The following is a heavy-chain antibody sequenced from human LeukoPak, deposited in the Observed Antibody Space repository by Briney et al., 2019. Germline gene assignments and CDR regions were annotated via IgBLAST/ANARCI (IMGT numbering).Heavy chain of an antibody. CDR2: INPNSGGT. CDR1: GYSFSIYG. V-gene: IGHV1-2*02. CDR3: ARDYVVVVAATVPYYGMDV. J-gene: IGHJ6*02. D-gene: IGHD2-15*01. Sequence: ASVKVSCKASGYSFSIYGITWARQAPGQGLEWMGWINPNSGGTNYAQKFQGRVTMTRDTSISTAYMELSRLRSDDTAVYYCARDYVVVVAATVPYYGMDVWGQGTTVTVSS.